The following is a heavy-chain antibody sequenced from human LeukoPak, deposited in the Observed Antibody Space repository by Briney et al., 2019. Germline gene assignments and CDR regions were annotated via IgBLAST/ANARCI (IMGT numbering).Heavy chain of an antibody. J-gene: IGHJ4*02. CDR2: ISAYNGST. CDR3: ARDRARMYYYDSSGWYYFDY. Sequence: ASVKVSCKASGYTFTSYGISWVRQAPGQGLEWMGWISAYNGSTNYAQKLQGRVTMTTDTSTSTAYMELSSLRSDDTAVYYCARDRARMYYYDSSGWYYFDYWGQGTLVTASS. V-gene: IGHV1-18*01. D-gene: IGHD3-22*01. CDR1: GYTFTSYG.